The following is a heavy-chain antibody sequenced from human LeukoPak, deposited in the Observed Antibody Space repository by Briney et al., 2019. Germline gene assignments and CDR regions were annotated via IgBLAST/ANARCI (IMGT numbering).Heavy chain of an antibody. Sequence: GGSLRLSCAASGFTFSSYGMHWVRQAPGKGLEWVAVIWYDGSNKYYADSVKGRFTISRDNSKNTLYLQMNSLRAEDTAVYYCARDVPHCSGGSSSAPFDYWGQGTLVTVSS. CDR1: GFTFSSYG. D-gene: IGHD2-15*01. CDR2: IWYDGSNK. CDR3: ARDVPHCSGGSSSAPFDY. J-gene: IGHJ4*02. V-gene: IGHV3-33*01.